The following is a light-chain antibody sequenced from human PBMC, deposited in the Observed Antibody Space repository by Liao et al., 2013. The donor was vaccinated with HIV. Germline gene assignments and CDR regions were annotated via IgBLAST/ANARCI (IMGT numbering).Light chain of an antibody. V-gene: IGLV3-21*01. Sequence: SYVLTQPPSVSVAPGKTARITCGGNNIGSKSVHWYQQKPGQAPVLVIYYDSDRPSGIPERFSGSNSGNTATLTISGTQAMDEADYYCQAWDSNTWVFGGGTKLTVL. CDR1: NIGSKS. CDR3: QAWDSNTWV. CDR2: YDS. J-gene: IGLJ3*02.